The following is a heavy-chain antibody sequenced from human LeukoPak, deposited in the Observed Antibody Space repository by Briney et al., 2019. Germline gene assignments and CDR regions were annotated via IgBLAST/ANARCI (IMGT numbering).Heavy chain of an antibody. Sequence: PGGSLRLSCAASGFTFSSYAMSWVRQAPGKGLEWVSAISGRDAGTYYADSVKGRFTISRDNAKNSLYLQMNSLRAEDTAVYYCARDGYSYGSPIDYWGQGTLVTVSS. J-gene: IGHJ4*02. V-gene: IGHV3-23*01. CDR2: ISGRDAGT. CDR1: GFTFSSYA. D-gene: IGHD5-18*01. CDR3: ARDGYSYGSPIDY.